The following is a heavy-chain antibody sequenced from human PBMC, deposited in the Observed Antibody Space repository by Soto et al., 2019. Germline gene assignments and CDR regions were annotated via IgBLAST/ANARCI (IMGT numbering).Heavy chain of an antibody. J-gene: IGHJ4*02. CDR1: GYTFTNYY. V-gene: IGHV1-46*01. D-gene: IGHD6-13*01. Sequence: GASVKVSCKASGYTFTNYYIHWVRQAPGQGLEWMAIINPSGGSTNYAQKFQGRVTLARDTFTNTVYMELSSIRSEDTAIYYCARGLAAGDYWGQGTLVTVSS. CDR2: INPSGGST. CDR3: ARGLAAGDY.